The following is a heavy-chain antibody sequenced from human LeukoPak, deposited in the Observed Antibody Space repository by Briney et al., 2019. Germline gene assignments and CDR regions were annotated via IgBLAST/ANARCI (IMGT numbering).Heavy chain of an antibody. CDR3: ARTLAVADH. Sequence: PGGPLRLSCAASGFTFSSYWMHWVRQAPGKGLEWISYIGYSATTVYYADSVRGRFTISRDDAKNSLFLQMDSLRAEDTAVYYCARTLAVADHWGQGTLVTVSS. CDR2: IGYSATTV. CDR1: GFTFSSYW. D-gene: IGHD6-19*01. J-gene: IGHJ4*02. V-gene: IGHV3-48*04.